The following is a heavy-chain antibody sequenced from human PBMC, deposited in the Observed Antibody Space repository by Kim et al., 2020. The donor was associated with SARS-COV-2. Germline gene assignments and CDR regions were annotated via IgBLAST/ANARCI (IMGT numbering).Heavy chain of an antibody. V-gene: IGHV3-74*01. D-gene: IGHD7-27*01. Sequence: GGSLRLSCAASGFTFSSYWMHWVRQAPGKGLVWVSRTNSDGSSTSYADSVKGRFTISRDNAKKTLYLQMNSLRAEDTAVYYCARVLLGTYFDYWGQGTLGTASS. CDR3: ARVLLGTYFDY. CDR1: GFTFSSYW. CDR2: TNSDGSST. J-gene: IGHJ4*02.